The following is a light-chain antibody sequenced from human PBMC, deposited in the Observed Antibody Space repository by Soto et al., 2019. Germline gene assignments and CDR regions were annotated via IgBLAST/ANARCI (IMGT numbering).Light chain of an antibody. CDR2: GAS. CDR1: QRISNSY. J-gene: IGKJ1*01. V-gene: IGKV3-20*01. Sequence: EIVLTPSPGTLSLSPVEIATLSCSTSQRISNSYLAWYQQKPGQAPRLLIYGASTRATGIPARFSASGSGTDFTLSISSVEPEDFAVYYCQQYGTSPWTFGQGTKGDIK. CDR3: QQYGTSPWT.